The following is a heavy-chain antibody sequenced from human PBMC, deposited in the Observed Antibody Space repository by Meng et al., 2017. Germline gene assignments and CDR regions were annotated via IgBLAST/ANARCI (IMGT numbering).Heavy chain of an antibody. CDR3: ATGLVGFYNWFDP. D-gene: IGHD2-8*02. Sequence: SETLSLTCAVYGGSFSGYYWSWIRQPPGKGLEWIGEINHSGTTNYNPSLKSRVTITVDTSKNQFSLKLSSVTAADTAVYYCATGLVGFYNWFDPWGQGTLVTVSS. J-gene: IGHJ5*02. CDR1: GGSFSGYY. V-gene: IGHV4-34*01. CDR2: INHSGTT.